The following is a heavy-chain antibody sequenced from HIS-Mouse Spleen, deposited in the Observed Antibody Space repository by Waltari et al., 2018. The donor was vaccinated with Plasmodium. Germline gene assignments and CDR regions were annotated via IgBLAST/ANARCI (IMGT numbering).Heavy chain of an antibody. CDR2: INHSGST. Sequence: QVQLQQWGAGLLKPSETLSLTCAVYGGSFSGYYWSGIRQPPGKGLEWIGEINHSGSTNYNPSLKSRVTISVDTSKNQFSLKLSSVTAADTAVYYCARGPGYSSGWYYFDYWGQGTLVTVSS. J-gene: IGHJ4*02. CDR3: ARGPGYSSGWYYFDY. V-gene: IGHV4-34*01. CDR1: GGSFSGYY. D-gene: IGHD6-19*01.